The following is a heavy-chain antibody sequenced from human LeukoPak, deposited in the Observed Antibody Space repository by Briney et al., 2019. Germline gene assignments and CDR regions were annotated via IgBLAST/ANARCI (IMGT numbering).Heavy chain of an antibody. CDR1: GFTVSSNY. J-gene: IGHJ4*02. CDR3: ARGNSSSWEFDF. CDR2: IYSGGST. V-gene: IGHV3-53*05. D-gene: IGHD6-13*01. Sequence: GGSLRLSCAASGFTVSSNYMSWVRQAPGKGLEWVSVIYSGGSTYYADSVKGRFTISRDNSKNTLYLYMNSLRSEDTAVYYCARGNSSSWEFDFWGQGTLVTVSS.